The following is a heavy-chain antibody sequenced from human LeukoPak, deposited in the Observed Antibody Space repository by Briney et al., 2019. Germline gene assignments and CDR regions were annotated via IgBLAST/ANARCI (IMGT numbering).Heavy chain of an antibody. V-gene: IGHV3-33*01. CDR2: IWSDGTNE. CDR1: GFSFSTCA. Sequence: GGSLRLSCVASGFSFSTCAIHWVRQAPGKGLEWVAIIWSDGTNEKYANSVKGRFTISRDNFENTVYLQMNSLRAEDTAVYYCARASGTGSYILDYWGQGTLLTVSP. D-gene: IGHD1-26*01. CDR3: ARASGTGSYILDY. J-gene: IGHJ4*02.